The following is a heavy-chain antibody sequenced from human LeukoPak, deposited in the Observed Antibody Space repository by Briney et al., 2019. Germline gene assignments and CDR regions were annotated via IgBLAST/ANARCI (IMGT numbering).Heavy chain of an antibody. V-gene: IGHV4-31*03. D-gene: IGHD3-16*01. CDR1: GGSISSGGYY. J-gene: IGHJ3*02. Sequence: SETLSLTCTVSGGSISSGGYYWSWIRQHPGKGLEWIGYIYYSGSTYYNPPLKSRVTISVGTSKNQFSLKLSSVTVADTAVYYCGREGGARLGGGAFDIWGQGTMVTVSS. CDR2: IYYSGST. CDR3: GREGGARLGGGAFDI.